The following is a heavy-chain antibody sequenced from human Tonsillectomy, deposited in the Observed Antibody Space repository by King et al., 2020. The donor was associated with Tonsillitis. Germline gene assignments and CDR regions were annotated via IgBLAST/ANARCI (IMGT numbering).Heavy chain of an antibody. D-gene: IGHD1-1*01. J-gene: IGHJ6*02. V-gene: IGHV5-51*01. CDR3: AKQYGRGFYYYGMDV. CDR2: IYPGDSDT. Sequence: VQLVESGAEVKKPGESLKISCKGSGYSFTSYWIGWVRQMPGKGLEWMGIIYPGDSDTRYSPSFQGQVTISADKSISTAYLQRSSLKASDTAKYYCAKQYGRGFYYYGMDVWGQGTTVTVSS. CDR1: GYSFTSYW.